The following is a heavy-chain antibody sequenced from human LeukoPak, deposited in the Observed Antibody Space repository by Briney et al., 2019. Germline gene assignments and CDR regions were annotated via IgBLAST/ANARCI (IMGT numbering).Heavy chain of an antibody. CDR3: AREGGYGSGGLDY. Sequence: SETLSLTCTVSGGSISSSSYYWGWIRQPPGQGLEWIGSIYYSGSTYYNPSLKSRVTISVDTSKNQFSLKLSSVTAADTAVYYCAREGGYGSGGLDYWGQGTLVTVSS. CDR2: IYYSGST. J-gene: IGHJ4*02. V-gene: IGHV4-39*02. D-gene: IGHD3-10*01. CDR1: GGSISSSSYY.